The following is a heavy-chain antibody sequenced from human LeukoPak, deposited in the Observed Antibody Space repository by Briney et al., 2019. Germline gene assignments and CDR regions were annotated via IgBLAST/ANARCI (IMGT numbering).Heavy chain of an antibody. J-gene: IGHJ6*02. CDR3: AQILWFGELSYYGMDV. CDR1: GFTFSSYS. CDR2: ISSSSSTE. V-gene: IGHV3-48*01. D-gene: IGHD3-10*01. Sequence: RGSLRLSCAPSGFTFSSYSMKCVRQAPGKGLEWGSYISSSSSTEYYADSVKGRFTISKDNAKNSLYLQMNSLRAEDTAVSYCAQILWFGELSYYGMDVWGQGTTVTVSS.